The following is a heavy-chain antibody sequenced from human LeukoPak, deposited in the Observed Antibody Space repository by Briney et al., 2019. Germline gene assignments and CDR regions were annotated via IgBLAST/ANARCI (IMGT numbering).Heavy chain of an antibody. J-gene: IGHJ4*02. CDR2: ISSSSSYI. Sequence: GGSLRLSCAASGFTFSSYTMNWVRQAPGKGLVWISSISSSSSYIYYADSVKGRFTISRDNAKNSLYLQMNSLRAEDTAVYYCASSIAVAGYFDYWGQGTLVTVSS. CDR1: GFTFSSYT. CDR3: ASSIAVAGYFDY. V-gene: IGHV3-21*01. D-gene: IGHD6-19*01.